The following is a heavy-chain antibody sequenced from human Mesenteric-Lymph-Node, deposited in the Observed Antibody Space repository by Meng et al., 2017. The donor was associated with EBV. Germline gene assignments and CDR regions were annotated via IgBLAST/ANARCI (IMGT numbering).Heavy chain of an antibody. CDR2: ISAYNSNT. V-gene: IGHV1-18*01. CDR3: ARISDYDSSGLDY. CDR1: GYTFTNFG. D-gene: IGHD3-22*01. J-gene: IGHJ4*02. Sequence: QVQLVHSGGEMKKPGASVKVSCKASGYTFTNFGITWVRQAPGQGLEWLGWISAYNSNTDYAQSLQGRVIMTKDTSTSTAYMDLRSLRPDDTAVYYCARISDYDSSGLDYWGQGTLVTVSS.